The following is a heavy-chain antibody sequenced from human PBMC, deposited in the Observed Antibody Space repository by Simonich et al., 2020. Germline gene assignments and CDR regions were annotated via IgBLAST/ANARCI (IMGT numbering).Heavy chain of an antibody. CDR1: GYTFTGYY. Sequence: QVQLVQSGAEVKKPGASVKVSCKASGYTFTGYYMHWVRQAPGQGLEWMGRINLKGGGTNYAQKFRARITMTGDTSISTSYMEMSRRRSDDTAVYYCARDGGNCSGGSCYWYFDLWGRGTLVTVSS. CDR3: ARDGGNCSGGSCYWYFDL. D-gene: IGHD2-15*01. V-gene: IGHV1-2*06. J-gene: IGHJ2*01. CDR2: INLKGGGT.